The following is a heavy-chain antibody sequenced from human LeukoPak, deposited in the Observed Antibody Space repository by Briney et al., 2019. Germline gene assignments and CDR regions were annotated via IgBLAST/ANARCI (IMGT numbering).Heavy chain of an antibody. V-gene: IGHV3-11*04. J-gene: IGHJ4*02. Sequence: GGSLRLSCAASGFTFSDYYMSWIRQAPGKGLEWVSYISSSGSTIYYADSVKGRFTISRDNAKNSLYLQMNSLRAEDTAVYYCARDFWAAGYSYVPNDYWGQGTLVTVSS. D-gene: IGHD5-18*01. CDR3: ARDFWAAGYSYVPNDY. CDR2: ISSSGSTI. CDR1: GFTFSDYY.